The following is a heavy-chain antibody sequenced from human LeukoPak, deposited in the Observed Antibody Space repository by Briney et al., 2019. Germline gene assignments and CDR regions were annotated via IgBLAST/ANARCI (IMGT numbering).Heavy chain of an antibody. V-gene: IGHV3-20*04. J-gene: IGHJ4*02. CDR3: AKSPVSSCRGSFCYPFDY. Sequence: GGSLRLSCAASGFTFDDYGTSWVRQAPGKGLEWVSGINWNGGSTGYADSVKGRFTIPRDNAKNSLYLQMNTLRAEDTAVYFCAKSPVSSCRGSFCYPFDYWGQGNLVTVSS. D-gene: IGHD2-15*01. CDR1: GFTFDDYG. CDR2: INWNGGST.